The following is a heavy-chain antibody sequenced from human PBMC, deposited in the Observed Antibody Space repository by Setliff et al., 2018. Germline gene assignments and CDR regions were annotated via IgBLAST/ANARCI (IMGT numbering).Heavy chain of an antibody. CDR2: INPSGGLT. CDR1: GYTLSKYY. J-gene: IGHJ6*03. CDR3: VREGVDSRSSTDYRYYMDV. D-gene: IGHD3-22*01. Sequence: ASVKVSCKASGYTLSKYYMHWVRQAPGQGLEWMGIINPSGGLTKYAQKFQGRVTMTSDTSTNTAFMQLSSLRSEDTAVYYCVREGVDSRSSTDYRYYMDVWGKGTTVTVSS. V-gene: IGHV1-46*01.